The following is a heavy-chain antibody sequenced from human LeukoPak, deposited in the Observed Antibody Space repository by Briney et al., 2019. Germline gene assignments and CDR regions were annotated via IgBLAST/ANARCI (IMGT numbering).Heavy chain of an antibody. CDR3: ARRCEGVDSCYMYYLVS. CDR1: GFTFSSYA. J-gene: IGHJ4*02. Sequence: PGGSLRLSRSASGFTFSSYAMHWVRQAPGKGLEWVSYISGSSKTIYYADSVKGRFTISRDNAKNSLYLKMNSLRDEDTAMYYCARRCEGVDSCYMYYLVSWGEGTLVTVSS. D-gene: IGHD2-15*01. CDR2: ISGSSKTI. V-gene: IGHV3-48*02.